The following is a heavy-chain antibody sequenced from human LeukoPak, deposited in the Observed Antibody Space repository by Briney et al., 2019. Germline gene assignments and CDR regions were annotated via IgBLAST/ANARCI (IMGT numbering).Heavy chain of an antibody. Sequence: ASVKVSCKASGGTFSSYAISWVRQAPGQGLEWMGWINAGNGNTKYSQEFQGRVTITRDTSASTAYMELSSLRSEDMAVYYCARGQSSGSYSIFPLDYWGQGTLVTVSS. V-gene: IGHV1-3*03. J-gene: IGHJ4*02. CDR3: ARGQSSGSYSIFPLDY. CDR1: GGTFSSYA. CDR2: INAGNGNT. D-gene: IGHD6-19*01.